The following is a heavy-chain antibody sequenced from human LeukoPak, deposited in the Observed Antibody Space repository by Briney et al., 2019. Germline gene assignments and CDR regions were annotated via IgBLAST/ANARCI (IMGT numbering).Heavy chain of an antibody. CDR1: GFSFSTNP. CDR3: VKEHVDRAFTRSFEI. D-gene: IGHD3-3*02. Sequence: GGSLRLSCAASGFSFSTNPMSWVRQAPGKGLEWVSAISPDKTYYADSVKGRLTISRDNYKNTVDLHMNSPRAEDTAVYYCVKEHVDRAFTRSFEIWGQGIVVTVSS. J-gene: IGHJ3*02. V-gene: IGHV3-23*01. CDR2: ISPDKT.